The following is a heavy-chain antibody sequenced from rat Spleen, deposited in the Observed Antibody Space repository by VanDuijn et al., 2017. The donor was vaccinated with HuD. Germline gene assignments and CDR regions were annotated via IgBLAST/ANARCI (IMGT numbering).Heavy chain of an antibody. J-gene: IGHJ2*01. D-gene: IGHD1-12*02. V-gene: IGHV3-1*01. CDR2: MSYSGGT. CDR1: GYSIISSY. CDR3: ARTDYYAGSYYFDY. Sequence: EVQLQESGPGLVKPSQSLSLTCSVTGYSIISSYRWSWIRKFPGNKLEWFGHMSYSGGTSYNPSLKSRISITRDTSKNQFFLQLNSVTPEDTATYYCARTDYYAGSYYFDYWGQGVMVTVSS.